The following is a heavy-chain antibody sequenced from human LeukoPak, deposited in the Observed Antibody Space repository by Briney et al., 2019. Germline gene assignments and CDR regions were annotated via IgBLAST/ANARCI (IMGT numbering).Heavy chain of an antibody. CDR3: ARGADSGSYSDY. CDR2: INTDGSST. Sequence: PGGSLRLSCAASGFTFSSYWMHWVRQAPGKGLVWVSRINTDGSSTSYADSVKGRFTISRDNAKNTLYLQMNSLRAEDTAVYYCARGADSGSYSDYCGPGTLVTASS. D-gene: IGHD1-26*01. CDR1: GFTFSSYW. J-gene: IGHJ4*01. V-gene: IGHV3-74*01.